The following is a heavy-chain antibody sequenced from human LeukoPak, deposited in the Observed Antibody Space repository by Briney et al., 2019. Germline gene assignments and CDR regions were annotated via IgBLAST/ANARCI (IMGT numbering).Heavy chain of an antibody. CDR1: GFTFSSYG. Sequence: PGGSLRLSCAASGFTFSSYGMHWVRQAPGKGLEWVALISHDGSKKYYADSVKGRFTISRDNSKNTLYLQMNSLRAEDTAVYYCAKDGSRDPTQNGSYWDNWFDPWGQGTLVTVSS. CDR2: ISHDGSKK. CDR3: AKDGSRDPTQNGSYWDNWFDP. D-gene: IGHD1-26*01. V-gene: IGHV3-30*18. J-gene: IGHJ5*02.